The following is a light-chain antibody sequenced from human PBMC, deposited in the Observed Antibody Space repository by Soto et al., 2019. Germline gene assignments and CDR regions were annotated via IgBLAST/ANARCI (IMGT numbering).Light chain of an antibody. Sequence: QSVLTQPPSASGSPGQSVTISCTGTSNDVGGYNYVSWYQQHPGRAPKLIIYEVTQRPSGVPDRFSGSKSGNTASLTVTGLRSEDEADYYCAAWDDSLGANFVFGTGTKVTVL. V-gene: IGLV2-8*01. CDR3: AAWDDSLGANFV. J-gene: IGLJ1*01. CDR2: EVT. CDR1: SNDVGGYNY.